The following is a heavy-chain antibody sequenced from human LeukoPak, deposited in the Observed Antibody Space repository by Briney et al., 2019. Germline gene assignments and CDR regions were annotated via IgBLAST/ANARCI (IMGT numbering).Heavy chain of an antibody. D-gene: IGHD1-1*01. J-gene: IGHJ4*02. Sequence: PWESLRLSCAASGFPFSGYTMSWVRQAPGKGLEWVSSILSSGSTSYYADSVKGRFTISRDQSKNTLYLQMNSLRAEDTAIYYCAKDREPDNRWNFDYWGQGTLVTVSS. CDR1: GFPFSGYT. CDR3: AKDREPDNRWNFDY. CDR2: ILSSGSTS. V-gene: IGHV3-23*01.